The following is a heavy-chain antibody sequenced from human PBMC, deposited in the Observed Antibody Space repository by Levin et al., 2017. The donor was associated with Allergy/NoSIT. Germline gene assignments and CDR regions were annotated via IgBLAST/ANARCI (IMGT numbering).Heavy chain of an antibody. CDR2: IYYSGST. J-gene: IGHJ6*03. CDR3: ARVGGGITMVPTNYYYMDV. D-gene: IGHD3-10*01. Sequence: SSETLSLTCTVSGGSISSYYWSWIRQPPGKGLEWIGYIYYSGSTNYNPSLKSRVTISVDTSKNQFSLKLSSVTAADTAVYYCARVGGGITMVPTNYYYMDVWGKGTTVTVSS. V-gene: IGHV4-59*01. CDR1: GGSISSYY.